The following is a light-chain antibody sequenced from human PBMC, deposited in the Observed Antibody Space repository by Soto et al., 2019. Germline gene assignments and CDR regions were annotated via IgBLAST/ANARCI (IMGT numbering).Light chain of an antibody. CDR2: DVS. Sequence: QSALTQPASVSGSPGQSITISCTGTSSHVGSYNFVSWYQQHPGQAPKLLIFDVSERPSGLSNRFSGSKSGNTASLTISGLRAEDEADYYCCSFASSGTWVFGGGTKLTVL. CDR1: SSHVGSYNF. J-gene: IGLJ3*02. CDR3: CSFASSGTWV. V-gene: IGLV2-23*02.